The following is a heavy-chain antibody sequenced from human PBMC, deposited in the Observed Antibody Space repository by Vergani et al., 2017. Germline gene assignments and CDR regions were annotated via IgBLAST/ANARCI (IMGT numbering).Heavy chain of an antibody. Sequence: QVQLQESGPGLVKPSETLSLTCTVSGGSISSYYWSWIRQPPGKGLEWIGYIYYIGITNYNPSLKSRVTISVDTSKNQFSLKLSSVTAADTAVYYCARSGSSSSYYYYYMDVWGKGTTVTVSS. D-gene: IGHD6-6*01. J-gene: IGHJ6*03. CDR2: IYYIGIT. V-gene: IGHV4-59*01. CDR3: ARSGSSSSYYYYYMDV. CDR1: GGSISSYY.